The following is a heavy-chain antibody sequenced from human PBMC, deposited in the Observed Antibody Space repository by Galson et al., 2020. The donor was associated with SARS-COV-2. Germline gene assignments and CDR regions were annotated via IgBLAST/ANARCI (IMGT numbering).Heavy chain of an antibody. D-gene: IGHD3-22*01. CDR3: TRVGTYYYDSSGYYYRDY. J-gene: IGHJ4*02. V-gene: IGHV3-49*03. CDR1: GFTFGDYA. Sequence: GGSLRLSCTASGFTFGDYAMSWFRQAPGKGLEWVGFIRSKAYGGTTEYAASVKGRFTISRDDSKSIAYLQMNSLKTEDTAVYYCTRVGTYYYDSSGYYYRDYWGQGTLVTVSS. CDR2: IRSKAYGGTT.